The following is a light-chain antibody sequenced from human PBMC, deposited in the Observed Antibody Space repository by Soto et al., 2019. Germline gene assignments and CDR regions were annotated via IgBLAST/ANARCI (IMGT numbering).Light chain of an antibody. CDR2: YVT. J-gene: IGLJ1*01. CDR1: SSDVGGYNY. Sequence: QSALTQPAAVSGSVGQSITISCTGTSSDVGGYNYVSWYQQHPGKSPKLLIYYVTDRPSGISNRFSGSKSGNTASLTISGLRAEDEADYYCSSYTSSTSLYVFGTGTKVTVL. V-gene: IGLV2-14*03. CDR3: SSYTSSTSLYV.